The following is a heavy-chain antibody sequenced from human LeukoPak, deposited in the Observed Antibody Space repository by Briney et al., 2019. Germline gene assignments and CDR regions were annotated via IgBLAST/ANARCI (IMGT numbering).Heavy chain of an antibody. CDR2: ISGSGGST. D-gene: IGHD2-15*01. CDR3: XXXXXXCSGGSCYSRKSYYFDY. Sequence: GGSLRLSCAASGFTFSSYAMSWVRQAPGKGLEWVSAISGSGGSTYYADSVKGRFTISRDNSKNTLYLQMNSLRAEDTAVYYCXXXXXXCSGGSCYSRKSYYFDYWGQGTLVTVSS. CDR1: GFTFSSYA. J-gene: IGHJ4*02. V-gene: IGHV3-23*01.